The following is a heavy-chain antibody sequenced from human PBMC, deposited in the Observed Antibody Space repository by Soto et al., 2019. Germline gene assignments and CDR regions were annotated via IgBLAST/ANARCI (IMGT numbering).Heavy chain of an antibody. CDR2: IIPIFGTA. V-gene: IGHV1-69*13. J-gene: IGHJ6*02. CDR1: GGTFSSYA. D-gene: IGHD3-22*01. Sequence: SVKVSCKASGGTFSSYAISWGLQAPGQGLEWMGGIIPIFGTANYAQKFQGRVTITADESTSTAYMELSSLRSEDTAVYYCARYANYYDSSGYYNPARYYYYGMDVWGQGTTVTVSS. CDR3: ARYANYYDSSGYYNPARYYYYGMDV.